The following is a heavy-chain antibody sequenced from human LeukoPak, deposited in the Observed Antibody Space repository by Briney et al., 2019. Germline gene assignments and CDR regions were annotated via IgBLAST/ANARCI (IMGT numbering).Heavy chain of an antibody. Sequence: PGGSLRLSCAASGFTFSSYSMNWVRQAPGKGLEWVSYISSSTSTIYYADSVKGRFTISRDSAKNSLYLQMNSLRDEDTAVYYCTRAIAVSDRSDWFDPWGQGTLVTVSS. J-gene: IGHJ5*02. CDR3: TRAIAVSDRSDWFDP. V-gene: IGHV3-48*02. CDR2: ISSSTSTI. D-gene: IGHD6-19*01. CDR1: GFTFSSYS.